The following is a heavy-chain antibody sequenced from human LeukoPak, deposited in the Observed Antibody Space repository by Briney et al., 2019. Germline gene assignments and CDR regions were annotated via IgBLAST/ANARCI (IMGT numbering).Heavy chain of an antibody. CDR3: ARKWRSDRSGFYSPFDN. V-gene: IGHV3-30-3*01. Sequence: QTGGSLRLSCAASGFTFSSYAMHWVRQAPGKGLEWVAFISSDGVTFYSDSVKGRFTISRDNSKNTMYLQMNTLRPDDTALYYCARKWRSDRSGFYSPFDNWGQGTLVTVSS. D-gene: IGHD3-22*01. CDR1: GFTFSSYA. CDR2: ISSDGVT. J-gene: IGHJ4*02.